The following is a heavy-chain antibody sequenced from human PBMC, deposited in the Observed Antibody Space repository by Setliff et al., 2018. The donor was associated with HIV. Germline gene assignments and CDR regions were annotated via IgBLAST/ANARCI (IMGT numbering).Heavy chain of an antibody. CDR2: INIDGGTT. D-gene: IGHD3-16*01. J-gene: IGHJ4*02. CDR1: RFTFRSYW. V-gene: IGHV3-74*01. CDR3: ARDRFRGGVGTGLAEY. Sequence: RESLRLSCAASRFTFRSYWMYWVRQPQGKGLVWVSRINIDGGTTNYADSVKGRFTICRVNAKNTLYLQMTGLGAEDPAVYYCARDRFRGGVGTGLAEYWGQGTVVTVSS.